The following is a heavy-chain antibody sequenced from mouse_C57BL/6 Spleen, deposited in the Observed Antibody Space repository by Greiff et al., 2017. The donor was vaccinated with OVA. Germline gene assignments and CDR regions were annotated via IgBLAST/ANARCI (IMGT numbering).Heavy chain of an antibody. CDR1: GYTFTDYE. D-gene: IGHD1-1*01. V-gene: IGHV1-15*01. CDR3: TRPHYYGSSYRYFDV. Sequence: QVQLQQSGAELVRPGASVTLSCKASGYTFTDYEMHWVKQTPVHGLEWIGAIDPETGGTAYNQKFKGKAILTADKSSSTAYMELRSLTSEDSAGYYGTRPHYYGSSYRYFDVWGTGTTVTVSS. J-gene: IGHJ1*03. CDR2: IDPETGGT.